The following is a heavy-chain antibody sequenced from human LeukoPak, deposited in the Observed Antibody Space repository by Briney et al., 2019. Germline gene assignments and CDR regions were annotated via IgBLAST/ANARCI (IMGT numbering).Heavy chain of an antibody. CDR2: INHSGST. CDR3: ARGQAFTIFGVVRRYNWFDP. J-gene: IGHJ5*02. CDR1: GGSFRGYY. V-gene: IGHV4-34*01. D-gene: IGHD3-3*01. Sequence: SETLSLTCAVYGGSFRGYYWSWIRQPPGKGLEWIGEINHSGSTNYNPSLKSRVTISVDTSKNQFSLKLSSVTAADTAVYYCARGQAFTIFGVVRRYNWFDPWGQGTLVTVSS.